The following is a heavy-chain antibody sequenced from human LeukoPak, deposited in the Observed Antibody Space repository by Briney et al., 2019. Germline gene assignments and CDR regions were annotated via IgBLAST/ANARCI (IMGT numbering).Heavy chain of an antibody. D-gene: IGHD3-10*01. CDR3: ASDIGD. Sequence: GGSLRLSCAASGFTFSIYWMSWVRQAPGKGLEWVANINQDGGEEYYVDSLKGRFTISRDNAKNSLYLQMNSLRAEDTAVYYCASDIGDWGQGTLVTVSS. CDR2: INQDGGEE. CDR1: GFTFSIYW. J-gene: IGHJ4*02. V-gene: IGHV3-7*04.